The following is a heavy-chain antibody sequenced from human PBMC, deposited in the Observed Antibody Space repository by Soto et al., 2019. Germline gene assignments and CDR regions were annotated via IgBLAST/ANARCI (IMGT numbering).Heavy chain of an antibody. CDR3: ARDLGFGLSDY. D-gene: IGHD3-10*01. CDR1: GYTFTSNA. Sequence: GASVKVTCKASGYTFTSNARQWVRQAPGQRLAWMGWINAGNGNTKYSQKFQGRVTITRDTSASTAYMELSSLRSEDTAVYYCARDLGFGLSDYWGQGTLVTVSS. J-gene: IGHJ4*02. CDR2: INAGNGNT. V-gene: IGHV1-3*01.